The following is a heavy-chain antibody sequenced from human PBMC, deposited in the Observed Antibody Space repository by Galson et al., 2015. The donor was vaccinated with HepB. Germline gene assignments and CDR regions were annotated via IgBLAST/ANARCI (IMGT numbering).Heavy chain of an antibody. CDR1: GGTFSSYA. V-gene: IGHV1-69*13. Sequence: SVKVSCKASGGTFSSYAISWVRQAPGQGLEWMGGIIPIFGTANYAQKFQGRVTITADESTSTAYMELSSLRSEDTAVYYCASKKARDYYYYYMDVWGKGTTVTVSS. CDR3: ASKKARDYYYYYMDV. J-gene: IGHJ6*03. D-gene: IGHD6-6*01. CDR2: IIPIFGTA.